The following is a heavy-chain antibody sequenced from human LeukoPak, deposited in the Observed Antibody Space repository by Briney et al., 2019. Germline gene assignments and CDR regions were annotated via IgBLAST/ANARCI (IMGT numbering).Heavy chain of an antibody. CDR2: INSDGSST. Sequence: GGSLRLSCAASGFTFSSYWMHWVRQAPGKGLVWVLRINSDGSSTSYADSVKGRFTISRDNSKSTLSLQMNSLRAEDTAVYYCAKGRYSSSSVYYFDYRGQGTLVTVSS. D-gene: IGHD6-6*01. CDR3: AKGRYSSSSVYYFDY. J-gene: IGHJ4*02. CDR1: GFTFSSYW. V-gene: IGHV3-74*01.